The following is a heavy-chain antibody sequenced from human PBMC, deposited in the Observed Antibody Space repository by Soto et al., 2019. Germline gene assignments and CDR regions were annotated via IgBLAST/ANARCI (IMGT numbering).Heavy chain of an antibody. J-gene: IGHJ6*03. CDR2: ISSSSSYI. CDR1: GFTFSSYS. V-gene: IGHV3-21*01. CDR3: ARDGVVDYYMDV. D-gene: IGHD2-2*01. Sequence: EVQLVESGGGLVKPGGSLRLSCAASGFTFSSYSMNWVRQAPGKGLEWVSSISSSSSYIYYADSVKGRFTISRDNDKNSLYLHMNSLRAEDTAEYYCARDGVVDYYMDVWGKGTTVTVSS.